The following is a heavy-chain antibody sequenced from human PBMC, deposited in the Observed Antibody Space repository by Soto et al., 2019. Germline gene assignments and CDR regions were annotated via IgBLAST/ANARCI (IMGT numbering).Heavy chain of an antibody. V-gene: IGHV4-59*01. CDR3: AGSRATGYSSSWYYFDY. Sequence: SETLSLTCTFSCGSIISYYWSWIRQPPGKGLEWIGYIYYSGSTNYNPSLKSRVTISVDTSKNQFSLKLSSVTAADTAVYYCAGSRATGYSSSWYYFDYWGQGTLVTVSS. CDR2: IYYSGST. CDR1: CGSIISYY. J-gene: IGHJ4*02. D-gene: IGHD6-13*01.